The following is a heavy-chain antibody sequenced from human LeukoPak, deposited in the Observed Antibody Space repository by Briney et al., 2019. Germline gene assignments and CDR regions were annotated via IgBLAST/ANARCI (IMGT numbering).Heavy chain of an antibody. J-gene: IGHJ4*02. V-gene: IGHV3-23*01. CDR3: ATSLEGFPGLVYFDH. CDR1: GFTFDRFV. CDR2: ISANGLST. D-gene: IGHD3-3*01. Sequence: GGSLRLSCAASGFTFDRFVMSWVRQAPGRGLEWVSTISANGLSTYFGDSVLGRFSISRENSKTMLHLQMNSLRDDDTAIYYCATSLEGFPGLVYFDHWGQGILVTVSS.